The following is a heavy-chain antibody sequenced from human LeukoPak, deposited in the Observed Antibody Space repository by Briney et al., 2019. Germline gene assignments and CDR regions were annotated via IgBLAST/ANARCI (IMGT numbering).Heavy chain of an antibody. Sequence: GESLQISCKGSGYRFTSYWIGWVRRMPGKGLEGMGIIYPGDSDTRYSPSFQGQVTISADKSISTAYLQRSSLKASDTAMYYCARQRDYDFWSGYYKGGDNWFDPWGQGTLVTVSS. CDR3: ARQRDYDFWSGYYKGGDNWFDP. CDR2: IYPGDSDT. CDR1: GYRFTSYW. D-gene: IGHD3-3*01. J-gene: IGHJ5*02. V-gene: IGHV5-51*01.